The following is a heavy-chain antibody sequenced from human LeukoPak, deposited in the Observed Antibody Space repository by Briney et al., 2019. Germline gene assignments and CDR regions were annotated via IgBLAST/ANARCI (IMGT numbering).Heavy chain of an antibody. CDR2: IYYSGST. CDR1: GDSIRNYY. J-gene: IGHJ4*02. CDR3: ARGVVAAAGRTFDF. V-gene: IGHV4-39*07. Sequence: PSETLSLTCTVSGDSIRNYYWGWIRQPPGKGLEWIGSIYYSGSTYYNPSLKSRVTISLDTSKNQFSLKLSSVTAADTAVYCARGVVAAAGRTFDFWGQGTLVTVSS. D-gene: IGHD6-13*01.